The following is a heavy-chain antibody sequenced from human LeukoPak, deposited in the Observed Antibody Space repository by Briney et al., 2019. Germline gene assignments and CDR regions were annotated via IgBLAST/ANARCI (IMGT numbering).Heavy chain of an antibody. D-gene: IGHD3-10*01. CDR1: GFTFSDHY. CDR3: ARRGVLWFRELFYYGMDV. V-gene: IGHV3-11*01. CDR2: ISSSGSTI. Sequence: GGSLRLSCAASGFTFSDHYMSWIRQAPGKGLEWVSYISSSGSTIYYADSVKGRFTISRDNAKNSLYLQMNSLRAEDAAVYYCARRGVLWFRELFYYGMDVWGQGTTVTVSS. J-gene: IGHJ6*02.